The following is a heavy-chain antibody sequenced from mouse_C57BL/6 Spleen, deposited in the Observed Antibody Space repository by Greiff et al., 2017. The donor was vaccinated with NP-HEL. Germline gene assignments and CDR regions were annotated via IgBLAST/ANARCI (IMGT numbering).Heavy chain of an antibody. CDR2: YPGSGNTY. Sequence: VQLKQSGPELVKPGASVKMSCKASGYTFTDYYMHWVKQKPGKGLEWIGEIYPGSGNTYYNEKFKGKATLTADTSSSTAYMQLSSLTSEDSAVYFCAGYYYGSSYEAYWGQGTLVTVSA. V-gene: IGHV1-83*01. CDR3: GYYYGSSYEAY. J-gene: IGHJ3*01. CDR1: YTFTDYYM. D-gene: IGHD1-1*01.